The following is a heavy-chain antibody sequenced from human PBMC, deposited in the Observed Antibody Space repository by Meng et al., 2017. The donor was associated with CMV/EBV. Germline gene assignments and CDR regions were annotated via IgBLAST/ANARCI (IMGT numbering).Heavy chain of an antibody. V-gene: IGHV1-69*10. CDR3: ASAGDITGTGRDYYYYYGMDV. CDR2: IIPILGIA. Sequence: SVKVSCKASGGTFSSYAISWVRQAPGQGLEWMGGIIPILGIANYAQKFQGRVTITADKSTSTAYMELSSLRSEDTAVYYCASAGDITGTGRDYYYYYGMDVWGQGTTVTSP. J-gene: IGHJ6*02. CDR1: GGTFSSYA. D-gene: IGHD1-7*01.